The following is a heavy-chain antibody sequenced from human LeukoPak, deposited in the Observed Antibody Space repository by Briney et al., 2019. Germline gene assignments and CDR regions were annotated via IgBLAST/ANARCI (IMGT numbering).Heavy chain of an antibody. CDR2: IKQDGSEK. D-gene: IGHD1-26*01. CDR1: GFTFSSYA. V-gene: IGHV3-7*01. CDR3: ASGSYSNWFDP. Sequence: GGSLRLSCAASGFTFSSYAMSWVRQAPGKGLEWVANIKQDGSEKYYVDSVKGRFTISRDNAKNSLYLQMNSLRAEDTAVYYCASGSYSNWFDPWGQGTLVTVSS. J-gene: IGHJ5*02.